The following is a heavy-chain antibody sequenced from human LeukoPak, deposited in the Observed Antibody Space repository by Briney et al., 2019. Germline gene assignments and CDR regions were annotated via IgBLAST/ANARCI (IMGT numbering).Heavy chain of an antibody. J-gene: IGHJ4*02. CDR2: IYYSGST. V-gene: IGHV4-59*08. D-gene: IGHD1-1*01. Sequence: PSETLSLTCTVSGGSISSYYWSWIRQPPGKGLEWIGYIYYSGSTNYNPSLKSRVTISVDTSKNQFSLRLNSVTAADTAVYYCARHPPRTTALDAAGTDYWGQGTLVTVSS. CDR1: GGSISSYY. CDR3: ARHPPRTTALDAAGTDY.